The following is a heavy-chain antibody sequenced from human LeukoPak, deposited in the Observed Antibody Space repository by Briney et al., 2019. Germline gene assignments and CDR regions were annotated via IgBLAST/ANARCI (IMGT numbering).Heavy chain of an antibody. CDR1: GGSISSSNW. J-gene: IGHJ6*03. D-gene: IGHD5-12*01. Sequence: SETLSLTCAVSGGSISSSNWRSWVRQPPGKGLEWIGYIYYSGSTNYNPSLKSRVTISVKTSENQFSLKLSSVTAADTAVYYCARVSGIVATIFGKYYYYYMDVWGKGTTVTVSS. V-gene: IGHV4-4*02. CDR2: IYYSGST. CDR3: ARVSGIVATIFGKYYYYYMDV.